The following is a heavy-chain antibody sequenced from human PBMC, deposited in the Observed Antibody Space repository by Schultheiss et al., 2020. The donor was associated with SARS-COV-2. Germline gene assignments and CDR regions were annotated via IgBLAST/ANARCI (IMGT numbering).Heavy chain of an antibody. CDR1: GFTFSSYA. D-gene: IGHD7-27*01. J-gene: IGHJ4*02. V-gene: IGHV3-30*07. CDR2: ISYDGSNK. CDR3: ARPPSTGDPQPFFDY. Sequence: GGSLRLSCAASGFTFSSYAMHWVRQAPGKGLEWVAVISYDGSNKYYADSVKGRFTISRDNAKNSLYLQMNSLRAEDTAVYYCARPPSTGDPQPFFDYWGQGTLVTVSS.